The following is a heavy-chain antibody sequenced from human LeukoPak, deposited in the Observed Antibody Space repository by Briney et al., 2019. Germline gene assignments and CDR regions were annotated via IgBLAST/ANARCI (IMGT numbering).Heavy chain of an antibody. V-gene: IGHV3-66*01. D-gene: IGHD3-16*01. CDR1: GFTVSNNY. CDR2: IYRSGTP. J-gene: IGHJ5*01. CDR3: ARSGGHTFES. Sequence: GSLRLSCAASGFTVSNNYMSWVRQAPGKGLDWVSTIYRSGTPHYADSVKGRFTISRDNSKNTLYLQMNSLRAEDTAVYFCARSGGHTFESWGQGTLVTVS.